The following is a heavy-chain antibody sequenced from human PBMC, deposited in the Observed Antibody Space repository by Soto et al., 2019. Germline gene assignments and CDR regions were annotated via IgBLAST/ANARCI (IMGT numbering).Heavy chain of an antibody. D-gene: IGHD6-19*01. Sequence: QVQVVQSGAEAKEPGASVKVTCKTSGYTFTNYVIHWVRQAPGQRLECMGWINAANGDTKYSQKFQGRVTITRDTSENTAYMELSSLISEDTAIYYCARERSDSGWSDLQHWGQGTLVTVSS. CDR1: GYTFTNYV. J-gene: IGHJ1*01. CDR2: INAANGDT. CDR3: ARERSDSGWSDLQH. V-gene: IGHV1-3*01.